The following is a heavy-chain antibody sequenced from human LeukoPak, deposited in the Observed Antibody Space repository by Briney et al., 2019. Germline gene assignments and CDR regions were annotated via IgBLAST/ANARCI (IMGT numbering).Heavy chain of an antibody. J-gene: IGHJ4*02. CDR3: ARDSGSGNNDY. CDR2: ISAGNGNT. Sequence: ASVKVSCKASGYTFTSYAIHWVRQAPGQRLEWMGWISAGNGNTKYSQNFQGRVTFISNTSATTAFMELSSLRSEDAAVYYCARDSGSGNNDYWGQGTLVTVSS. CDR1: GYTFTSYA. V-gene: IGHV1-3*01. D-gene: IGHD1-26*01.